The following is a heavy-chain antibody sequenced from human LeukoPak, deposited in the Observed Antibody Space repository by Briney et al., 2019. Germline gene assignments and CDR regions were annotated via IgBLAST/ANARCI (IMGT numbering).Heavy chain of an antibody. CDR2: IWYDGSNK. CDR1: GFTFSSYG. D-gene: IGHD6-13*01. J-gene: IGHJ6*02. V-gene: IGHV3-33*01. Sequence: PGRSLRLSCAASGFTFSSYGMHWVRQAPGKGLEWVAVIWYDGSNKYYADSVKGRFTISRDNSKNVYLQMSSLRVEDTAVYYCARGALGLTYSSSLYLGYHGLDVWGQGTTVIVSS. CDR3: ARGALGLTYSSSLYLGYHGLDV.